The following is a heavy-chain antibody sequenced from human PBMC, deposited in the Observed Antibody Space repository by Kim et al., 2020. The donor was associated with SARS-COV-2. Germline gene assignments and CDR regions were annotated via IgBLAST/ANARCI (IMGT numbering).Heavy chain of an antibody. CDR2: I. CDR3: AKEDTSSCPFHN. D-gene: IGHD6-13*01. V-gene: IGHV3-48*02. Sequence: IFYADALQGRFAISRDNAKTSLYLQMESLGDEDTAVYYCAKEDTSSCPFHNWGQGTLVTVSS. J-gene: IGHJ4*02.